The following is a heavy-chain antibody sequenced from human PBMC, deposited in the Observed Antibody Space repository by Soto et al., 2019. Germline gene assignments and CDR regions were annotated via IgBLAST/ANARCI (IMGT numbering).Heavy chain of an antibody. CDR2: ISSSSSTI. J-gene: IGHJ4*02. CDR3: AREGRYSGSDYFDY. CDR1: GVTFSSYS. V-gene: IGHV3-48*02. D-gene: IGHD5-12*01. Sequence: PGASLRLSCGASGVTFSSYSMNWVRQAPGKGLEWISYISSSSSTIFYADSVKGRFTISRDNDKNSLYLQMNNLRDEDTAVYFCAREGRYSGSDYFDYWGQGTLVTVSS.